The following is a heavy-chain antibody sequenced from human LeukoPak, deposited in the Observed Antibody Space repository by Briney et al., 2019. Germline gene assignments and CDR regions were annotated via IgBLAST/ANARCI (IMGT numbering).Heavy chain of an antibody. J-gene: IGHJ3*02. V-gene: IGHV4-34*01. CDR3: ARGLLGATMAFDI. D-gene: IGHD1-26*01. CDR2: INHSGST. CDR1: GGSFSGYY. Sequence: SETLSLTCAVYGGSFSGYYWSWIRQPPGKGLEWIGEINHSGSTNYNPSLKSRVTISVDTSKNQFSLKLSSVTAADTAVYYCARGLLGATMAFDIWGQGTMVTVSP.